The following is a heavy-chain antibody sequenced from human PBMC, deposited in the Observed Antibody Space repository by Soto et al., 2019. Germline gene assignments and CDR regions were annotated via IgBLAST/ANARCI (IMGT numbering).Heavy chain of an antibody. CDR2: ISYDGSNK. CDR1: GFTFSSYA. CDR3: ARSPSLVRSDYPYYYYGIDG. V-gene: IGHV3-30-3*01. D-gene: IGHD3-10*01. J-gene: IGHJ6*02. Sequence: VQLVESGGGVVQPGRSLRLSCAASGFTFSSYAMHWVRQAPGKGLEWVAVISYDGSNKYYADSVKGRFTISRDNSKNTLYLQMNSLRAEDTAVYYCARSPSLVRSDYPYYYYGIDGWCQGTTVTVS.